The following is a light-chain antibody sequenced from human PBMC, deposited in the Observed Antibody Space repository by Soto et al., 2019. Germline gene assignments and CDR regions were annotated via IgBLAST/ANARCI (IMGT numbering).Light chain of an antibody. CDR1: QSVSTN. Sequence: EIVMTQSPATLSVSPGERATLSCRASQSVSTNLAWYQQKPGQAPRLLIYAASTRATGIPARFSGSGSGTEFSLTISSLQSEAFGVYYCQQYNNWPPWTFGQGTRVEIK. CDR2: AAS. J-gene: IGKJ1*01. V-gene: IGKV3-15*01. CDR3: QQYNNWPPWT.